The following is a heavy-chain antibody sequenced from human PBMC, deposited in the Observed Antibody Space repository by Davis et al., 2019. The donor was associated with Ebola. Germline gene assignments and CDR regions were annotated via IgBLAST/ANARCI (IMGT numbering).Heavy chain of an antibody. J-gene: IGHJ4*02. D-gene: IGHD2-2*01. CDR1: GGTFNSYA. CDR2: IIPIFATT. CDR3: ARGNAVVPAALIDY. Sequence: SVKVSCKASGGTFNSYAINWVRQAPGQGLEWMGGIIPIFATTNYAQKVQGRVTMTTDTSTSTAYMELRSLRSDDTAVYFCARGNAVVPAALIDYWGQGTLVTVSS. V-gene: IGHV1-69*05.